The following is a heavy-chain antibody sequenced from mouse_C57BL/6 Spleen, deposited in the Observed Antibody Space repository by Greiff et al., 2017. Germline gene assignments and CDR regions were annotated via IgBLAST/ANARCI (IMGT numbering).Heavy chain of an antibody. V-gene: IGHV1-80*01. CDR3: ARLLREDYFDY. D-gene: IGHD1-1*01. Sequence: QVQLQQSGAELVKPGASVKISCKASGYAFSSYWMNWVKQRPGKGLEWIGQIYPGDGDTNYNGKFKGKATLTADKSSSTAYMQLSSLTSEDSAVYFCARLLREDYFDYWGQGTTLTVSS. J-gene: IGHJ2*01. CDR1: GYAFSSYW. CDR2: IYPGDGDT.